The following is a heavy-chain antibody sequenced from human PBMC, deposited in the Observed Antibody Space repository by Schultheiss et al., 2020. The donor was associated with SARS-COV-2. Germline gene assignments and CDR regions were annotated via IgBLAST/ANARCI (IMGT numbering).Heavy chain of an antibody. V-gene: IGHV4-4*02. Sequence: SETLSLTCDVSGGSITSSYWWSWVRQPPGKGLEWIGDVFYFGNTNYNPSLRSRLTISVDKSKNQFFLKLTSVTAADTAVYYCARSGLASDFAYNWFDPWGQGTLVTVSS. CDR1: GGSITSSYW. J-gene: IGHJ5*02. CDR2: VFYFGNT. CDR3: ARSGLASDFAYNWFDP. D-gene: IGHD2-21*02.